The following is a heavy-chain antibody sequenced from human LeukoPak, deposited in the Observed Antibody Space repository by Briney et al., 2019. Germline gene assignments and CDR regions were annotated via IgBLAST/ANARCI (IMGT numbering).Heavy chain of an antibody. CDR2: IGWNSDNI. Sequence: GGSLRLSCAASGFTFYDYAMHWVRQAPGKGLEWVSGIGWNSDNIDYADSVKGRFTISRDNAKNSLYLQMNSPRAEDMALYYCAKDMMYSMSSGAFDIWGQGTMVTVSS. V-gene: IGHV3-9*03. CDR3: AKDMMYSMSSGAFDI. D-gene: IGHD6-6*01. CDR1: GFTFYDYA. J-gene: IGHJ3*02.